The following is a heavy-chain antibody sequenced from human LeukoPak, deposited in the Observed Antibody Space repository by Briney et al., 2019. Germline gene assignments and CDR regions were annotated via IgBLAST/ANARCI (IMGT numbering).Heavy chain of an antibody. D-gene: IGHD5-18*01. V-gene: IGHV4-38-2*02. CDR3: ARDYQGGYGDKTVDY. J-gene: IGHJ4*02. CDR1: GYSISSGCY. Sequence: PSETLSLTCIVSGYSISSGCYWGWIRQPPGKGLEWIGSIYHSGSTHYNPSLKSRVTISVDTSKNQFSLKLSSVTAADTAVYYCARDYQGGYGDKTVDYWGQGTLVTVSS. CDR2: IYHSGST.